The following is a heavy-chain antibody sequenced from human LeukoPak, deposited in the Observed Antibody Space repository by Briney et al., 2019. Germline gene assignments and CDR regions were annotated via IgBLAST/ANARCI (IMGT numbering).Heavy chain of an antibody. CDR2: GYYSGGT. V-gene: IGHV4-59*12. J-gene: IGHJ4*02. D-gene: IGHD6-19*01. CDR1: GGSMSSYY. CDR3: AGERGEEYSSGWYKTNFFYN. Sequence: SETLSLTCTVSGGSMSSYYWSWLRQPPGEGLEWIASGYYSGGTYYNPSLESRVAISADMSKNQISLKLTSVTGADTAVYYCAGERGEEYSSGWYKTNFFYNWGQGIRVTVSS.